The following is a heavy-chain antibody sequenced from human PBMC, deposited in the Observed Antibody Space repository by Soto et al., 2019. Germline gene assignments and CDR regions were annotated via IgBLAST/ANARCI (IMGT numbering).Heavy chain of an antibody. J-gene: IGHJ4*02. CDR3: TRQYYCSGGSCYLFDY. CDR1: GFTFSGSA. D-gene: IGHD2-15*01. CDR2: IRSKANSYAT. Sequence: PGGSLRLSCAASGFTFSGSAMHWVRQASGKGLEWVGRIRSKANSYATAYAASVKGRFTISRDDSKNTAYLQMNSLKTEDTAVYYCTRQYYCSGGSCYLFDYWGQGTLVTVSS. V-gene: IGHV3-73*01.